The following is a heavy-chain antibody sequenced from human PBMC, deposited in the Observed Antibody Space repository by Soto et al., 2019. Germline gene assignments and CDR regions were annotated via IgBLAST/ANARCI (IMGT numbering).Heavy chain of an antibody. CDR2: INSGSNYI. V-gene: IGHV3-21*01. D-gene: IGHD4-4*01. Sequence: EMQLVESGGGLVKPGGSLRLSCSASGFTFNTYSLHWVRQAPGKGLEWVSSINSGSNYIYYRDSVKGRFTISRDNGKTSLILQMNSLRIEDTAIYYCSWTSITVGFGMDVWGQGTTVTVSS. CDR1: GFTFNTYS. J-gene: IGHJ6*02. CDR3: SWTSITVGFGMDV.